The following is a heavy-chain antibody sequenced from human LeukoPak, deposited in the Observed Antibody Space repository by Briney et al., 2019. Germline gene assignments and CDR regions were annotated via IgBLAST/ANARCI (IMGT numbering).Heavy chain of an antibody. CDR3: AIHWGYCTSTDCPRYYFDY. CDR2: ISAYNGNT. Sequence: EASVKVSCKASGYTFTSYGISWVRQAPGQGLEWMGWISAYNGNTNSAQKLQGRVTMTTDTFTSIAYMELRSLRSDDTAVYYCAIHWGYCTSTDCPRYYFDYWGQGTLVTVSS. V-gene: IGHV1-18*01. D-gene: IGHD2-2*01. CDR1: GYTFTSYG. J-gene: IGHJ4*02.